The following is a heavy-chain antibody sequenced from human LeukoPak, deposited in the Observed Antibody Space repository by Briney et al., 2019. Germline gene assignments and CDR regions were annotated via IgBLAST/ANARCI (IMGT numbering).Heavy chain of an antibody. CDR1: GGTFSSYT. Sequence: SVKVSCKASGGTFSSYTISWVRQAPGQGLEWMGRIIPILGIANYAQKFQGRVTITADKSTSTAYMELSSLRSEDTAVYYCASTRGPEYSSSDFDYWGQGTLVTVPS. J-gene: IGHJ4*02. CDR2: IIPILGIA. D-gene: IGHD6-6*01. CDR3: ASTRGPEYSSSDFDY. V-gene: IGHV1-69*02.